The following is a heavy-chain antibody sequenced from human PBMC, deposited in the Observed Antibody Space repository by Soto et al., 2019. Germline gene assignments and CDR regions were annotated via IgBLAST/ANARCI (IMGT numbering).Heavy chain of an antibody. CDR3: ARGRYCLTGRCFPNWFDS. CDR2: IYKSTTT. CDR1: GDSISTVDYF. J-gene: IGHJ5*01. V-gene: IGHV4-30-4*01. Sequence: SETLSLTCSVSGDSISTVDYFWAWIRQPPGQALEYIGYIYKSTTTYYNPSFERRVDISLDTSKSQITLNVTSVTAADTAVYFCARGRYCLTGRCFPNWFDSWGQGTLVTVS. D-gene: IGHD2-15*01.